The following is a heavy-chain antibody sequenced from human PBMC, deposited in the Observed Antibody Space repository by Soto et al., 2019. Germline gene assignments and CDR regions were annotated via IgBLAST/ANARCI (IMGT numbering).Heavy chain of an antibody. CDR2: IYYSGST. Sequence: SETLSLTCAVSGGSISSGGYSWSWIRQPPGKGLEWIGSIYYSGSTYYNPSLKSRVTISVDTSKNQFSLKLSSVTAADTAVYYCARHRDCSGGSCYSYYYYYYGMDVWGQGTTVTVSS. D-gene: IGHD2-15*01. V-gene: IGHV4-30-2*03. J-gene: IGHJ6*02. CDR3: ARHRDCSGGSCYSYYYYYYGMDV. CDR1: GGSISSGGYS.